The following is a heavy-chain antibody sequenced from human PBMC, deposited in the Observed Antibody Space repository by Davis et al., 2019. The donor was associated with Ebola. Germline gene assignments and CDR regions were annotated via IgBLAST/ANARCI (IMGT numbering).Heavy chain of an antibody. Sequence: AASVKVSCKASGYSFIAYYIHWVRQAPGQGLEWMGWINPNNGGTKYAQKFQDWVTMTRDTSISTAYVELSGLTSDDTAIYYCARAVSPSSDYFMDVWGKGTAVTVS. V-gene: IGHV1-2*04. D-gene: IGHD5/OR15-5a*01. J-gene: IGHJ6*03. CDR2: INPNNGGT. CDR3: ARAVSPSSDYFMDV. CDR1: GYSFIAYY.